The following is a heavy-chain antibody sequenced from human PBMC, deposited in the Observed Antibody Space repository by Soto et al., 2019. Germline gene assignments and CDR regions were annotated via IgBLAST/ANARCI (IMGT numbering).Heavy chain of an antibody. CDR1: GGSISSSSYY. CDR3: ARDKIAAAGTRIDY. Sequence: SETLSLTCTVSGGSISSSSYYWGWIRQPPGKGLEWLGSNYYSRSTYYNPSLKGQVTISVDTSKNQFSRKLSAVTAADTAVYYCARDKIAAAGTRIDYWGQGTLVTVSS. D-gene: IGHD6-13*01. V-gene: IGHV4-39*01. CDR2: NYYSRST. J-gene: IGHJ4*02.